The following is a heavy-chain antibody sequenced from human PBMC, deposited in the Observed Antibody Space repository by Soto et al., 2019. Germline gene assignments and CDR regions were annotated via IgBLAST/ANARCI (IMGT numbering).Heavy chain of an antibody. V-gene: IGHV4-31*02. J-gene: IGHJ1*01. CDR3: LIAGSGGGMGLAGCFGI. CDR2: IYYSGST. Sequence: PGKGLESIGYIYYSGSTYYNPSLKSRVTISVDTSKNQFSLKLSSVTAADTAVYYCLIAGSGGGMGLAGCFGIWGEGILVT. D-gene: IGHD6-19*01.